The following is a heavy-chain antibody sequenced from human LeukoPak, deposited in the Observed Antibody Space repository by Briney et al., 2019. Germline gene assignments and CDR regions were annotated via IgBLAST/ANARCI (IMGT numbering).Heavy chain of an antibody. V-gene: IGHV3-11*06. J-gene: IGHJ4*02. D-gene: IGHD2-2*01. CDR1: GFTFSDYY. CDR3: AGDRGYGRTDY. Sequence: AGGSLRLSCAASGFTFSDYYMNWIRQAPGKGLEWVPHMSSSSSYTNYADSVKGRFTISRDNAKNSLYLQMNSLRAEDTAVYYCAGDRGYGRTDYWGQGTLVTVSS. CDR2: MSSSSSYT.